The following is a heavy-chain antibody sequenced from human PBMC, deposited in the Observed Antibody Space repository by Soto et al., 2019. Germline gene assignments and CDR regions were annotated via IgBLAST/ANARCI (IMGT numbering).Heavy chain of an antibody. CDR1: GFTFTDHG. D-gene: IGHD5-12*01. V-gene: IGHV3-30*19. CDR2: ISFTGIDK. Sequence: QLVESGGGVVQPGTSLKLSCVTSGFTFTDHGIHWVRQAPGKGLEGVADISFTGIDKWYQDSVEGRFLIFRDNFKGTAKRKVNGQPSDDTAMYTGVSGGGRNGHDARFDYWGQGTLVTVSS. CDR3: VSGGGRNGHDARFDY. J-gene: IGHJ4*02.